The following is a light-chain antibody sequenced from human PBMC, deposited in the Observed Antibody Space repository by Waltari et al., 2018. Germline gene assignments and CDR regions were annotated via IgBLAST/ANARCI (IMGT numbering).Light chain of an antibody. CDR3: CSYSGSSSFPYV. CDR1: RNNIGFYDL. J-gene: IGLJ1*01. V-gene: IGLV2-23*02. Sequence: QSALTQPASVSGSPGQSITISCPGSRNNIGFYDLVSCYQQHPGKAPKLIIFDVIKRPSGVSDRFSGSKSGNTASLTISGLETEDDADYYCCSYSGSSSFPYVFGPGTKVTVL. CDR2: DVI.